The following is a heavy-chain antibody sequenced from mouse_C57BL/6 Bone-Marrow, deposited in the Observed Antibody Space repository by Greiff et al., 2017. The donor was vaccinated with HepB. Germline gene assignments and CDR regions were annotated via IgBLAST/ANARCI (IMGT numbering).Heavy chain of an antibody. Sequence: VQLQQSGPVLVKPGASVKMSCKASGYTFTDYYMNWVKQSHGKSLEWIGVINPYNGGTSYNQKFKGKATLTVDKSSSTAYMELNSLTSEDSAVYYCARGGTYYGSSYGYAMDYWGQGTSVTVSS. V-gene: IGHV1-19*01. CDR3: ARGGTYYGSSYGYAMDY. D-gene: IGHD1-1*01. CDR2: INPYNGGT. CDR1: GYTFTDYY. J-gene: IGHJ4*01.